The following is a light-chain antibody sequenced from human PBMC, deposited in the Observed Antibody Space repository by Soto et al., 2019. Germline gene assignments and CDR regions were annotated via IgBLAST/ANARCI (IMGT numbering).Light chain of an antibody. V-gene: IGKV1-5*03. Sequence: TQSPSTLSASVGDTVTITCRASQNINRWLAWYQHKPGQAPKPLIYKASTLESGVPSRFSGNASGTEFTLTISSLQPDDSATYFCQQYNYYWTFGQGTKVEIK. CDR1: QNINRW. CDR3: QQYNYYWT. J-gene: IGKJ1*01. CDR2: KAS.